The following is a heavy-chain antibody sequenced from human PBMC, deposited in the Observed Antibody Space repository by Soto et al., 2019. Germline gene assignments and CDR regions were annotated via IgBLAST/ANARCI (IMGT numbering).Heavy chain of an antibody. CDR3: AREDILGARIFDY. D-gene: IGHD1-26*01. CDR1: EVNISSHI. J-gene: IGHJ4*02. Sequence: GGPLRVSCAALEVNISSHIGNWVRQVPGKGLEWVSYISSGSKTIFYADSVKGRFTVSRDNAKNSQYLQMNSLRDEDTAVYYCAREDILGARIFDYWGQGTLVIVSS. V-gene: IGHV3-48*02. CDR2: ISSGSKTI.